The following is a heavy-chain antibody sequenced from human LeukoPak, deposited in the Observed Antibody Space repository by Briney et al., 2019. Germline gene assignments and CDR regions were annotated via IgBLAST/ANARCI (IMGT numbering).Heavy chain of an antibody. CDR3: ARDDDSSGYLHYFDY. CDR1: GYTFTGYY. V-gene: IGHV1-2*02. Sequence: GASVTVSCKASGYTFTGYYMHWVRQAPGQGLEWMGWINPNSGGTNYAQKFQGRVTMTRDTSISTAYMELSRLRSDDTAVYYCARDDDSSGYLHYFDYWGQGTLVTVSS. J-gene: IGHJ4*02. CDR2: INPNSGGT. D-gene: IGHD3-22*01.